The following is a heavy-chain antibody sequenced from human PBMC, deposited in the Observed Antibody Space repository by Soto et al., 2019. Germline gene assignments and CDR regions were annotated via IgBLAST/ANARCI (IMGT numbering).Heavy chain of an antibody. V-gene: IGHV1-3*01. J-gene: IGHJ6*02. D-gene: IGHD2-2*01. Sequence: ASVKVSCKASGYTFTSYVIHWVRQAPGQRLEWMGWINPGNGITKYSQKFQGRVTIKRDTSASTAYMELSSLRSEDTAVYHCAREAAMVDVSGQGSTVTVSS. CDR1: GYTFTSYV. CDR2: INPGNGIT. CDR3: AREAAMVDV.